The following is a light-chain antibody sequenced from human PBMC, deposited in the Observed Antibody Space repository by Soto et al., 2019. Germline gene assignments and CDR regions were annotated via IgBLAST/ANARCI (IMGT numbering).Light chain of an antibody. J-gene: IGLJ1*01. Sequence: QSALTQPASVSGSPGQSITISCTGTSSDVGGYNYVSWYQQHPGKAPKLMIYEVSNRPSGVSNRFSRSTSGNTASLTISGLQAEDEGDYYCSSYTSRNSLVFGTGTKVTVL. V-gene: IGLV2-14*01. CDR2: EVS. CDR1: SSDVGGYNY. CDR3: SSYTSRNSLV.